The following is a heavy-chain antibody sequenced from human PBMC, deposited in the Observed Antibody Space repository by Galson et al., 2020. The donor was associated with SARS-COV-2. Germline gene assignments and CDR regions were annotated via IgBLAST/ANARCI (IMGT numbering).Heavy chain of an antibody. J-gene: IGHJ6*02. Sequence: GGSLRLSCAASGFTFSTSAFNWVRQAPGKGLEWVSCISGSGAVTYYADSVRGRFTISRDTSKNTVFLQMNSLRAEDTAVYYCARDTVAPAAKAYDYCYFYGMDVWGQGTTVTVSS. CDR2: ISGSGAVT. CDR3: ARDTVAPAAKAYDYCYFYGMDV. V-gene: IGHV3-23*01. D-gene: IGHD2-2*01. CDR1: GFTFSTSA.